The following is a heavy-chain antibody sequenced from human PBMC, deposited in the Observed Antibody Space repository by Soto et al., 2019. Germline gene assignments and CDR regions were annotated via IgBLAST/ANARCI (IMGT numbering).Heavy chain of an antibody. V-gene: IGHV4-30-2*01. CDR3: ARENNVLPGGYFDY. CDR2: IYHSGST. J-gene: IGHJ4*02. D-gene: IGHD3-10*01. Sequence: QLQLQESGSGLVKPSQTLSLTCAVSGGSISSGGYSWSWIRQPPGKGLEWIGYIYHSGSTYYNPPLQCRVTISVDRSKTPCSRQLSSVSAADTAVYYCARENNVLPGGYFDYWGQGTLVTVSS. CDR1: GGSISSGGYS.